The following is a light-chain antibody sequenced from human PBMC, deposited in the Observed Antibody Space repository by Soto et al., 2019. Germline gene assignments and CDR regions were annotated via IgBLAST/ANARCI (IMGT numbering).Light chain of an antibody. J-gene: IGLJ2*01. CDR2: SSN. CDR1: DSNIGSTA. CDR3: AAWDDDLHVWL. Sequence: QSVLTQPPSVSATPGQGVTLSCSGGDSNIGSTAVNWYQQVPGTAPKLLIYSSNQRPSGVPDRISGSKSGTSASLAISGLQSEDAADYYCAAWDDDLHVWLFGGGTKVSVL. V-gene: IGLV1-44*01.